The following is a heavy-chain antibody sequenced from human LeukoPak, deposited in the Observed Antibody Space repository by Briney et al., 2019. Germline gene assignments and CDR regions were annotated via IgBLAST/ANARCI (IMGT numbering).Heavy chain of an antibody. D-gene: IGHD3-10*01. CDR1: GYTFTSYA. CDR3: ARRFYYGSGSYYHDAFDI. Sequence: ASVKVSCKASGYTFTSYAMHWVRQAPGQRREWMGWINAGNGNTKYSQKFQGRVTITRDTSASTAYMELSSRRSEDTAVYYCARRFYYGSGSYYHDAFDIWGQGTMVTASS. V-gene: IGHV1-3*01. J-gene: IGHJ3*02. CDR2: INAGNGNT.